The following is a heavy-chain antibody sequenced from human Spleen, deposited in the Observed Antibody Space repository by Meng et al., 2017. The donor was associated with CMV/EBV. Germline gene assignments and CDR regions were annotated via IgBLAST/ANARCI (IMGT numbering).Heavy chain of an antibody. Sequence: SVKVSCKASGGTFSSYAISWVRQAPGQGLEWMGGIIPILGIANYAQKFQDRVTITADKSTNTAYMEKSSLRCDDTAVYYCARLYPDTVTTYWFDPWGQGTLVTVSS. CDR2: IIPILGIA. CDR1: GGTFSSYA. V-gene: IGHV1-69*10. J-gene: IGHJ5*02. CDR3: ARLYPDTVTTYWFDP. D-gene: IGHD4-11*01.